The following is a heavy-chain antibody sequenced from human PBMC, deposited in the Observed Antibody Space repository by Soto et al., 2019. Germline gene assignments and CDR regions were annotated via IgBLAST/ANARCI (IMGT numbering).Heavy chain of an antibody. CDR1: GYSFTSYW. CDR3: ARRGGSAVTADYYYYMDV. D-gene: IGHD4-17*01. CDR2: IYPGDSDT. J-gene: IGHJ6*03. V-gene: IGHV5-51*01. Sequence: GESLKISCKGSGYSFTSYWIGWVRQMPGKGLEWMGIIYPGDSDTRYSPSFQGQVTISADKSISTAYLQWSSLKASDTAMYYCARRGGSAVTADYYYYMDVWGKGTTVTVSS.